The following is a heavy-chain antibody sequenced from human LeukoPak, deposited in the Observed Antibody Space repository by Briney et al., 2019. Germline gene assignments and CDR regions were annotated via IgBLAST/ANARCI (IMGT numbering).Heavy chain of an antibody. Sequence: GGSLRLSCAASGFTFSSYSMNWVRQAPGKGLEWVSSISSSSSYIYYADSVKGRFTISRDNAKNSLYLQMNSLRAEDTAVYYCAKEHSAFDAFDIWGQGTMVTVSS. CDR3: AKEHSAFDAFDI. CDR1: GFTFSSYS. J-gene: IGHJ3*02. D-gene: IGHD3-10*01. CDR2: ISSSSSYI. V-gene: IGHV3-21*01.